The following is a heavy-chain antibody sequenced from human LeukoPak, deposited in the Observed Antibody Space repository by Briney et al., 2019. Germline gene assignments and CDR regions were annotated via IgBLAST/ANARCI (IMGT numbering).Heavy chain of an antibody. J-gene: IGHJ6*03. CDR1: GYTLTSYG. CDR2: IIPIFGTA. V-gene: IGHV1-69*13. CDR3: ARTPGTPTDYGDTYYYYYMDV. Sequence: ASVKVSCKASGYTLTSYGISWVRQAPGQGLEWMGGIIPIFGTANYAQKFQGRVTITADESTSTAYMELSSLRSEDTAVYYCARTPGTPTDYGDTYYYYYMDVWGKGTTVTISS. D-gene: IGHD4-17*01.